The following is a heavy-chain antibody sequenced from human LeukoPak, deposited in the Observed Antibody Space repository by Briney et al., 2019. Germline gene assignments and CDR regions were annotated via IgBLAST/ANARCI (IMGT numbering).Heavy chain of an antibody. D-gene: IGHD6-19*01. J-gene: IGHJ4*02. Sequence: PGGFLRLSCAASGFTFSSYGMHWVRQAPGKGLEWVAVISYDGSNKYYADSVKGRFTISRDNSKNTLYLQMNSLRAEDTAVYYCAKGFGSGWYREGTVDYWGQGTLVTVSS. CDR1: GFTFSSYG. CDR2: ISYDGSNK. V-gene: IGHV3-30*18. CDR3: AKGFGSGWYREGTVDY.